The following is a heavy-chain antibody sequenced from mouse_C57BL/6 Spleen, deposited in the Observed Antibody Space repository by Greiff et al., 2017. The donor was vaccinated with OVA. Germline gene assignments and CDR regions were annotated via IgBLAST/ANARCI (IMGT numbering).Heavy chain of an antibody. CDR1: GYAFSSSW. V-gene: IGHV1-82*01. CDR3: ARLGRLVFDV. CDR2: IYPGDGDT. J-gene: IGHJ1*03. D-gene: IGHD4-1*01. Sequence: QVQLQQSGPELVKPGASVKISCKASGYAFSSSWMNWVKQRPGKGLEWIGRIYPGDGDTNYNGKFKGKATLTADKSSSTAYMQLSSLTSEDSAVYFCARLGRLVFDVWGTGTTVTVSS.